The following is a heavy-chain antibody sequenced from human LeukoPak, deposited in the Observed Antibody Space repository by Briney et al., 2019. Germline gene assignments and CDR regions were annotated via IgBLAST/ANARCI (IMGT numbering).Heavy chain of an antibody. CDR3: ARGAWATRLAS. V-gene: IGHV4-34*01. J-gene: IGHJ4*02. Sequence: SETLSLTCDVYGESLNSYYWSWVRQPPGEALEWIGEIYESGTTKYNPSLKSRVAISMVPSKQQFSLILSSVTAADTAVYYCARGAWATRLASWGLVTPVIVSS. CDR2: IYESGTT. D-gene: IGHD2-15*01. CDR1: GESLNSYY.